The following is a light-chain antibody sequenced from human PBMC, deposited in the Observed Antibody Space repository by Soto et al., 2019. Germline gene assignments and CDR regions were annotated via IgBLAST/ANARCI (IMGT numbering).Light chain of an antibody. V-gene: IGKV3-20*01. J-gene: IGKJ5*01. CDR1: QTVLNNY. CDR2: GAS. CDR3: QQYGSSPWT. Sequence: EIVLTQSPGTLSLSPGERATLSCRASQTVLNNYLTWYQQKPGQAPRRLIFGASIRATGIPDRFSGSGSGTDFTLTISRLEPEDFAVYYCQQYGSSPWTFGQGTRLEIK.